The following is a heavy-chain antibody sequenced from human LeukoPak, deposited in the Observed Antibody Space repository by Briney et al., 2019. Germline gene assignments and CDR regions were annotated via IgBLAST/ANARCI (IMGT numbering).Heavy chain of an antibody. V-gene: IGHV4-4*07. D-gene: IGHD3-10*01. CDR3: ARDSGTTGEVKFDP. J-gene: IGHJ5*02. Sequence: PSETLSLTCTVSGASITSYYWSWIRQPAGKGLEWIGRIYASGSTTHNPSLKSRVTMAVDTSKTQFSLKLSSVTAADTAVYYCARDSGTTGEVKFDPWGQGTLVTVSA. CDR1: GASITSYY. CDR2: IYASGST.